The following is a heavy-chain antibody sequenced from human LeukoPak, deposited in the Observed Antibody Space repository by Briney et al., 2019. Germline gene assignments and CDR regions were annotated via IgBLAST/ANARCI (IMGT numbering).Heavy chain of an antibody. CDR1: GGSISIYY. CDR2: INHSGST. J-gene: IGHJ4*02. V-gene: IGHV4-34*01. D-gene: IGHD6-6*01. Sequence: PSETLSLTCTVSGGSISIYYWSWIRQPPGKGLEWIGEINHSGSTDYNPSLKSRVTISVDTSKNQFSLKLSSVTAADTAVYYCAKTPTALVRGGYYFDNWGQGTLVTVSS. CDR3: AKTPTALVRGGYYFDN.